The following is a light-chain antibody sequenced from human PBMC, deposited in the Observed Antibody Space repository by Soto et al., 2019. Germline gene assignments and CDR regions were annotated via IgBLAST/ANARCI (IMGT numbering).Light chain of an antibody. CDR3: MQALQSPRT. Sequence: DVVMTQSPLSLPVTPGEPASISCNSSQRLLHSNGFNYLDWYLQRPGQSPQLLIYLCSNRASGVPDRFSGSGSGTDFTLKISRVEADDVGVYYCMQALQSPRTFGQGSKLEIK. V-gene: IGKV2-28*01. CDR2: LCS. J-gene: IGKJ2*01. CDR1: QRLLHSNGFNY.